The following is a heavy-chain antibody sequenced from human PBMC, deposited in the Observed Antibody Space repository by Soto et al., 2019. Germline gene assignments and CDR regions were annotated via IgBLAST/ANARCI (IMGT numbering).Heavy chain of an antibody. Sequence: EVQLLESGGGLVQPGGSLRLSCAASGFTFSSYAMSWVRQAPGKGLEWVSAISGSGGSTYYADSVKGRFTISRDNSKNTLYLQMNSLRAEDTAVYYCAKDALVVVVAATRGDWFDPWGQGTLVTVSS. CDR2: ISGSGGST. CDR1: GFTFSSYA. J-gene: IGHJ5*02. D-gene: IGHD2-15*01. V-gene: IGHV3-23*01. CDR3: AKDALVVVVAATRGDWFDP.